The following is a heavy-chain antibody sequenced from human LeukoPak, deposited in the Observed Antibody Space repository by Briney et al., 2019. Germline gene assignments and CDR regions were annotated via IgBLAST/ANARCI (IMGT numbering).Heavy chain of an antibody. D-gene: IGHD1-26*01. Sequence: SETLSLTCTVSGGSISSSSYYWGWIRQPPGKGLEWIGSIYYSGSTYYNPSLKSRVTISVDTSKNQFSLKLSSVTAADTAVYYCARDFFEWELPFDYWGQGTLVTVSS. CDR3: ARDFFEWELPFDY. CDR2: IYYSGST. J-gene: IGHJ4*02. V-gene: IGHV4-39*07. CDR1: GGSISSSSYY.